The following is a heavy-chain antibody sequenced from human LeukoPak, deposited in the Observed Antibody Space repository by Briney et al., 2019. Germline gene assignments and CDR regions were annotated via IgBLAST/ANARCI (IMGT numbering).Heavy chain of an antibody. CDR1: GGSISSYY. CDR2: IYTSGST. V-gene: IGHV4-4*07. CDR3: ARGFYDYGDYRGFDY. Sequence: SETLSLTCTVSGGSISSYYWSWIQQPAGKGLEWIGRIYTSGSTNYNPSPKSRVTMSVDTSKNQFSLRLSSVTAADTAVYYCARGFYDYGDYRGFDYWGQGTLVTVSS. J-gene: IGHJ4*02. D-gene: IGHD4-17*01.